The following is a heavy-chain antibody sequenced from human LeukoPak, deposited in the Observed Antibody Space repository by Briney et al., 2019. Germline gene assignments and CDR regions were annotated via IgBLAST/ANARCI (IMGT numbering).Heavy chain of an antibody. CDR2: ISAYNGNT. CDR1: GYTFTSYG. Sequence: ASVTVSCKASGYTFTSYGISWVRQAARQGLEWMGWISAYNGNTNYAQKLQGRVTMTTDTSTSTAYMELRSLRSDDTAVYYCARGLAVAGNRDFDYWGQGTLVTVSS. V-gene: IGHV1-18*01. CDR3: ARGLAVAGNRDFDY. J-gene: IGHJ4*02. D-gene: IGHD6-19*01.